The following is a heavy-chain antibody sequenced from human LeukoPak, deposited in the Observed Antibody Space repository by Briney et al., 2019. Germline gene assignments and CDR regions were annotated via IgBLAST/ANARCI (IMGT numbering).Heavy chain of an antibody. Sequence: ASVKVSFKASGYTFTSYYMHWVRQAPGQGLEWMGIINPSGGSTSYAQKFQGRVTMTRDTSTSTVYMELSSLRSEDTAVYYCAREGTNIYDSSGYYDYWGQGTLVTVSS. J-gene: IGHJ4*02. CDR1: GYTFTSYY. D-gene: IGHD3-22*01. CDR2: INPSGGST. CDR3: AREGTNIYDSSGYYDY. V-gene: IGHV1-46*01.